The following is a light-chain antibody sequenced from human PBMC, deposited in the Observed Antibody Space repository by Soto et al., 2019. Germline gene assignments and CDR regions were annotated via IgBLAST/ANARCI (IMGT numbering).Light chain of an antibody. V-gene: IGLV1-47*01. CDR2: RNS. Sequence: QSVLTQPPSASGTPGQRVTISCSGSSSNIGSNYVYWYQQLPGTAPKLLIYRNSQRPSGVPDRFSGSKSGTSASLAISGLRSEDEADYYCAAWDDSLVFGGGTKLTVL. J-gene: IGLJ2*01. CDR3: AAWDDSLV. CDR1: SSNIGSNY.